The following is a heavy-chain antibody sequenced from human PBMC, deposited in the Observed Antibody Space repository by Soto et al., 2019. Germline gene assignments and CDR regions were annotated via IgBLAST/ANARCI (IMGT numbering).Heavy chain of an antibody. Sequence: ASVQVSCKASGYTFTSYDINWVRQATGQGLEWMGWMNPTSGNTGYAQNFQGRVTMTRTTSISTAYMELTGLRSEDTAVYYCARVSSGTSNYCYCYMDVWGKGTTVTAP. J-gene: IGHJ6*03. D-gene: IGHD3-10*01. CDR2: MNPTSGNT. CDR3: ARVSSGTSNYCYCYMDV. CDR1: GYTFTSYD. V-gene: IGHV1-8*01.